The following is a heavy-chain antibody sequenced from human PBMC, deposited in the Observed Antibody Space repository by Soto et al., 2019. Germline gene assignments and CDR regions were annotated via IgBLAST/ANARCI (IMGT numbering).Heavy chain of an antibody. V-gene: IGHV3-73*01. D-gene: IGHD2-8*02. CDR2: IRSKDYNYAT. J-gene: IGHJ5*02. Sequence: EVQLVQSGGGLVQPGESLQLSCAASGLSFSDSPIHWVRQASGKGLEWVGRIRSKDYNYATAYAASVKGRFAAARDDYKSTAYVQMNSRKIEDASVYYCIRGGVRTWPVGPWGQGTLVPVFS. CDR3: IRGGVRTWPVGP. CDR1: GLSFSDSP.